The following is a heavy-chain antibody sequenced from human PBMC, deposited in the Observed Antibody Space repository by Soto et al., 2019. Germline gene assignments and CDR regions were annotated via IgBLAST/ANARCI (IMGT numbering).Heavy chain of an antibody. CDR1: GYTFTSYA. Sequence: GASVKVSCKASGYTFTSYAMHWVRQAPGQRLEWMGWINAGNGNTKYSQKFQGRVTITRDTSASTAYMELSSLRSEDTAVYYCARGHCSSTSCYMVPLPIRFDPWGQGTLVTVSS. CDR3: ARGHCSSTSCYMVPLPIRFDP. CDR2: INAGNGNT. D-gene: IGHD2-2*02. V-gene: IGHV1-3*01. J-gene: IGHJ5*02.